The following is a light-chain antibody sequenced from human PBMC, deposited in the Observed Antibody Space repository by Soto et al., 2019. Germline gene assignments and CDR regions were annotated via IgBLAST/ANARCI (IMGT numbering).Light chain of an antibody. CDR3: AAWDDSLNGHV. Sequence: QSVLTQPHSASGTPGQRVTISCSGSSSNIGTSSVHWFQQLPGTAPKPLLSTTNQRPSGVPERFSGAKSGTSASLAIIGLQSEDEADYYCAAWDDSLNGHVFGTGTKVTVL. V-gene: IGLV1-44*01. CDR1: SSNIGTSS. CDR2: TTN. J-gene: IGLJ1*01.